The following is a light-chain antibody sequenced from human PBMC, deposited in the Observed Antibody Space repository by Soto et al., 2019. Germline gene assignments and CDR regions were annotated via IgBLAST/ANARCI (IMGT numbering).Light chain of an antibody. Sequence: EFVLTQSPGTLSLSPGKRATLSCRASQSVSNNYLAWYQQKPGQAPRLLIYGASNRATGIPDRFSGSGSGTDFTLPISRLEPEDFAVYYCQQYGSSGTFGQGTKVDIK. CDR3: QQYGSSGT. V-gene: IGKV3-20*01. J-gene: IGKJ1*01. CDR2: GAS. CDR1: QSVSNNY.